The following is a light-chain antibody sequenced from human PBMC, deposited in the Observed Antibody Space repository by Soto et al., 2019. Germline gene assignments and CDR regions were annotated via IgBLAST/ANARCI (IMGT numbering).Light chain of an antibody. J-gene: IGLJ1*01. CDR2: EVS. V-gene: IGLV2-8*01. Sequence: QSALTQPPSASGSPGQSVTISCTGTSSDVGGYNYVSWYQQHPGKVPKLMIYEVSKRPSGVPDRFSGSKSGNTSSLTVSGLRAEDEADYYCSSYAGSNTDYVFGTGPKVTVL. CDR1: SSDVGGYNY. CDR3: SSYAGSNTDYV.